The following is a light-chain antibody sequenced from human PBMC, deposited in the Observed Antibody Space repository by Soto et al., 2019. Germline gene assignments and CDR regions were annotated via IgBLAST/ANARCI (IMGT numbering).Light chain of an antibody. Sequence: DIRMTQAPSTLSASVGDRVTITCRASQSISNYLNWYQQKPGKAPKFLIYTASSLQSGVPSRFSGSGSGTDFTLTITSLQPEDFATYYCQQSYSTPLTFGGGTKVEIK. CDR1: QSISNY. CDR2: TAS. J-gene: IGKJ4*01. V-gene: IGKV1-39*01. CDR3: QQSYSTPLT.